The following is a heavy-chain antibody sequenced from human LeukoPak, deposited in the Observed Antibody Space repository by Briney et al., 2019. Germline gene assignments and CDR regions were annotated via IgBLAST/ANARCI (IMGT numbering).Heavy chain of an antibody. J-gene: IGHJ4*02. CDR1: GVSISAYY. V-gene: IGHV4-4*07. D-gene: IGHD4-17*01. CDR3: ARDPTTVTTIFDS. CDR2: IYPGESIYASGNT. Sequence: PSETLSLTCSVSGVSISAYYWSWIRQPAGKGLEWIGRIYPGESIYASGNTNYNPSLKSRVSMSGDTSRNQVSLKLRSVTAADTAVYYCARDPTTVTTIFDSWGQGTLVTVSS.